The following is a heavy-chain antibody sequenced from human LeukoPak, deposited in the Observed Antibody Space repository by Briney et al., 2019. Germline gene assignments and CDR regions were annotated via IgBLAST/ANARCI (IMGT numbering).Heavy chain of an antibody. Sequence: SGPTLGKPTQILTLTSTFSGISLGSRGVALGWIRHPPGKALEWLALIYWADAKHYSPSLKSRLTITKDTSKNQVVLTMTNMDPVDTATYYCAHRRDWGPIDYWGQGTLVTVSS. D-gene: IGHD3/OR15-3a*01. CDR1: GISLGSRGVA. J-gene: IGHJ4*02. CDR2: IYWADAK. CDR3: AHRRDWGPIDY. V-gene: IGHV2-5*02.